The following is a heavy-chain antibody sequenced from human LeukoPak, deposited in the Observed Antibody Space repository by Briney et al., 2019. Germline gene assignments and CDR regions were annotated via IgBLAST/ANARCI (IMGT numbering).Heavy chain of an antibody. CDR3: ARDLLGYSGSPRGHWFDP. V-gene: IGHV1-24*01. CDR1: GYTLTELS. CDR2: FDPEDGET. J-gene: IGHJ5*02. Sequence: ASVKVSCKVSGYTLTELSMHWVRQAPGKGLEWMGGFDPEDGETIYAQKFQGRVTMTEDTSTDTAYMELSSLRSEDTAVYYCARDLLGYSGSPRGHWFDPWGQGTLVTVSS. D-gene: IGHD1-26*01.